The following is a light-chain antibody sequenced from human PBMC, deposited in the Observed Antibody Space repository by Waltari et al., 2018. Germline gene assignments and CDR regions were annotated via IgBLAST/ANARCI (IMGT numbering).Light chain of an antibody. CDR3: NSRDSRGNHLV. V-gene: IGLV3-19*01. CDR2: GKN. Sequence: SSELTQDPAVSVALGQTVRITCQGDRLRSHYASWYQQKPGQAPVLFIYGKNHRPPGIPARFSGSSSGHTASVTITGAQSADEADLCGNSRDSRGNHLVVGAGTQLTVL. J-gene: IGLJ2*01. CDR1: RLRSHY.